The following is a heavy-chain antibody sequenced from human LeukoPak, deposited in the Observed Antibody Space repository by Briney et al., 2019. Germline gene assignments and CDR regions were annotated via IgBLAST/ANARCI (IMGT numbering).Heavy chain of an antibody. V-gene: IGHV3-66*01. CDR2: IYSGGST. J-gene: IGHJ4*02. CDR3: ARDAPLDY. Sequence: GGSLRLSCAASGFTVSSKYMSWVRQAPGEGLEWVSVIYSGGSTYYADSVKGRFTISRDNSKNTLYLQMNSLRAEDTAVYYCARDAPLDYWGQGTLVTVSS. CDR1: GFTVSSKY.